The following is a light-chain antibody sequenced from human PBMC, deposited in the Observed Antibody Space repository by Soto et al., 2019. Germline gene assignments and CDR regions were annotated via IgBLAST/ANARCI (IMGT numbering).Light chain of an antibody. CDR1: QDVSNY. Sequence: DIQMTQSPSSLSASVGDRVTITCQARQDVSNYLNWYQQKPVKPPKLLIYDASNLEAGVPSRFSGNGSGTDFTFTISSLQPEDIATYYCQQYHNLLLTFGGGTKVEI. CDR2: DAS. CDR3: QQYHNLLLT. V-gene: IGKV1-33*01. J-gene: IGKJ4*01.